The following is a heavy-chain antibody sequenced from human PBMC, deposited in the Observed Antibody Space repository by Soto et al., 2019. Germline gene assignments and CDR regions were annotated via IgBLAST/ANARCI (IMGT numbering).Heavy chain of an antibody. D-gene: IGHD6-6*01. Sequence: AASVKVSCKASGGTFSSYAISWVRQAPGQGLEWMGGIIPIFGTANYAQKFQGRVTITADESTSTAYMELSSLRSEDTAVYYCARDRRIAARPAYYYYGMDVWGQGTTVTVSS. V-gene: IGHV1-69*13. J-gene: IGHJ6*02. CDR1: GGTFSSYA. CDR2: IIPIFGTA. CDR3: ARDRRIAARPAYYYYGMDV.